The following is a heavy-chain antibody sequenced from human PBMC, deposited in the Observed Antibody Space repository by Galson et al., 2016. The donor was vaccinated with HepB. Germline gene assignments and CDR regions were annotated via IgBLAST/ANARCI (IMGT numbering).Heavy chain of an antibody. CDR1: GGTFNIYA. CDR3: ARADTRYCSGGSCDYYYGMDV. V-gene: IGHV1-69*13. J-gene: IGHJ6*02. CDR2: IIPIFGRP. D-gene: IGHD2-15*01. Sequence: SVKVSCKASGGTFNIYAISWVRLAPGQGLEWMGGIIPIFGRPNYAQKFQGRLTITADESTTTAYMELSNLRSEDSAVYYCARADTRYCSGGSCDYYYGMDVWGQGTTVTVSS.